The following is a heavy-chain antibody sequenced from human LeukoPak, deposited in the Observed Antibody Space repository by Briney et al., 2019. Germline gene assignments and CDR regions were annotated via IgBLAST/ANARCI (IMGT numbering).Heavy chain of an antibody. Sequence: SETLSLTCAVYGGSFSGYYWSWLRQPPGKGLEWIGEINHSGSTNYNPSLKSRVTISVDTSKNQFSLKLSSVTAADTAVYYCARHFRRETYYYDSSGYYPCWFDPWGQGTLVTVSS. V-gene: IGHV4-34*01. J-gene: IGHJ5*02. CDR3: ARHFRRETYYYDSSGYYPCWFDP. D-gene: IGHD3-22*01. CDR2: INHSGST. CDR1: GGSFSGYY.